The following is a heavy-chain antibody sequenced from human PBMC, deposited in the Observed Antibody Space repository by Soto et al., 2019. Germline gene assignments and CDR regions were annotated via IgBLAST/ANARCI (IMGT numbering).Heavy chain of an antibody. J-gene: IGHJ4*02. CDR2: IWYDGSEK. V-gene: IGHV3-33*01. CDR1: GFTFRSHG. D-gene: IGHD4-17*01. CDR3: TRWADAKRLDY. Sequence: GSLRLSCASSGFTFRSHGMHWVRQAPGKGLEWVAVIWYDGSEKYYADSVKGRFTISRDNSKNTLYLQMNNLRVEDTALYYCTRWADAKRLDYWGQGTLVTVSS.